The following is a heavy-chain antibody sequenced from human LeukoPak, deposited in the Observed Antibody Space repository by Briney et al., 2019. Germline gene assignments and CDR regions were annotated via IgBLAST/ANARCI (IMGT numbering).Heavy chain of an antibody. J-gene: IGHJ6*03. CDR2: INHSGST. CDR3: ARGNYGSELYMDV. D-gene: IGHD3-10*01. CDR1: GGSFSGYY. V-gene: IGHV4-34*01. Sequence: PSETLSLTCAVYGGSFSGYYWSWIRQPPGKGLEWIGEINHSGSTNYNPSLKSRVTISVDTSKNQFSLKLSSVTAADTAVYYCARGNYGSELYMDVWGKGTTVTVSS.